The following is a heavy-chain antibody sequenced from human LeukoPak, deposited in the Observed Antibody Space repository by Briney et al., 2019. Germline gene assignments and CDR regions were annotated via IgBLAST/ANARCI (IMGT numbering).Heavy chain of an antibody. J-gene: IGHJ4*02. CDR3: AKGYFYDSSGHSIDY. Sequence: PGRSLRLSCAASGFTFSSYGMHWVRQAPGKGLEWVAVISYDGSNKYYADSVKGRFTISRDNSKNTLYLQMNSLRAEDTAVYYCAKGYFYDSSGHSIDYWGQGTLVTVSS. V-gene: IGHV3-30*18. D-gene: IGHD3-22*01. CDR2: ISYDGSNK. CDR1: GFTFSSYG.